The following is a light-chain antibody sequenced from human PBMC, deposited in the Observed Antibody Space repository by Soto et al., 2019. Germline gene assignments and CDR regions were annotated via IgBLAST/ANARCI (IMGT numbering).Light chain of an antibody. Sequence: DIVMTQSPDSLSVSLGERASINCKSSQSVLYSSNNKNYLAWYQQKPGQPPKLLIYWASTRESGVPDRFSGSGSGKDFTITISSLQAEDVAVYYCQQYYSTPYTFGQGTKVEIK. CDR1: QSVLYSSNNKNY. CDR2: WAS. V-gene: IGKV4-1*01. CDR3: QQYYSTPYT. J-gene: IGKJ2*01.